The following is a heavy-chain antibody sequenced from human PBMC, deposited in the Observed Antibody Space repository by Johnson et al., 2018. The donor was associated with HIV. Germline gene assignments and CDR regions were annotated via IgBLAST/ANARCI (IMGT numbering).Heavy chain of an antibody. CDR3: VRDRGSGWDDAFDI. D-gene: IGHD6-19*01. CDR1: GFTFDDYG. CDR2: IYSDGST. V-gene: IGHV3-66*02. J-gene: IGHJ3*02. Sequence: MLLVESGGGVVRPGGSLRLSCAASGFTFDDYGMSWVRQAPGKGLERVSVIYSDGSTYYADSVKGRFTISRDTSKNTLYLQMNSLRAEDTAVYYCVRDRGSGWDDAFDIWGQGTMVTVSS.